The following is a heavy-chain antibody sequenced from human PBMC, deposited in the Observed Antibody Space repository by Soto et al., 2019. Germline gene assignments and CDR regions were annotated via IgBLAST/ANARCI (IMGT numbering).Heavy chain of an antibody. D-gene: IGHD3-10*01. CDR1: GFTFTSYA. CDR3: ATEYYYGSGSNYYYYYGMDV. Sequence: GGSLRLSSAASGFTFTSYAMSWVLQAPGKGLEWVSAISGSGGSTYYADSVKGRFTISRDNSKNTLYLQMNSLRAEDTAVYCCATEYYYGSGSNYYYYYGMDVWGQGTTVTVSS. CDR2: ISGSGGST. V-gene: IGHV3-23*01. J-gene: IGHJ6*02.